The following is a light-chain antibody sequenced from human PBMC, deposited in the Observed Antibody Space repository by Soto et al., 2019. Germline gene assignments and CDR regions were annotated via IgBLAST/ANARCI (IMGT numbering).Light chain of an antibody. CDR3: QQHGSGPWT. V-gene: IGKV3-20*01. CDR1: QSVSGSS. Sequence: EIVLTQSPGTLSLSPGERATLSCRASQSVSGSSLAWYQQRLGQAPRLLIYDASSRATGIPDRFSGSGSGTDFTLTISRLEPEDFVVYYCQQHGSGPWTFGQGTKVEVK. J-gene: IGKJ1*01. CDR2: DAS.